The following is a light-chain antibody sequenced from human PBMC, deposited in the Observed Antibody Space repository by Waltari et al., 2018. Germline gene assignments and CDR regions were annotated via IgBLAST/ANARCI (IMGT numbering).Light chain of an antibody. J-gene: IGKJ1*01. CDR3: QQYNNWPPERT. V-gene: IGKV3-15*01. Sequence: EIVMTQSPATLSVSPGERATLSCRASQSVSSNLAWYQRKPGQAPRLLIYGASTRATGIPARFSGSGSGTEFTLTISSLQSEDFAVYYCQQYNNWPPERTFGQGTKVEIK. CDR2: GAS. CDR1: QSVSSN.